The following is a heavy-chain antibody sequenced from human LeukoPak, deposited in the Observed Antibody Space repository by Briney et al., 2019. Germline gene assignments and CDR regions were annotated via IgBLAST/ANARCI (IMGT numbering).Heavy chain of an antibody. Sequence: TGRSLRLSCVGSGFSFSSHAMHWVRQAPGKGMEWVAVISYDGSDIRYAESVKGRFTISREDSKKTLCLEMNSLRTDDSAVYHCASWAGGAQAGILGFGVSDYWGQGTLVTVSS. CDR1: GFSFSSHA. J-gene: IGHJ4*02. V-gene: IGHV3-30*04. D-gene: IGHD6-19*01. CDR3: ASWAGGAQAGILGFGVSDY. CDR2: ISYDGSDI.